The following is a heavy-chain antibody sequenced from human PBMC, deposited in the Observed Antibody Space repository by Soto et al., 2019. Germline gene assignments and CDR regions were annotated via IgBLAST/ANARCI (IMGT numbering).Heavy chain of an antibody. V-gene: IGHV3-33*01. Sequence: PGGSLRLSCAASGFTFSSYGMHWVRQAPGKGLEWVAVIWYDGSNKYYADSVKGRFTISRDNSKNTLYLQMNSLRAEDTAVYYCARGGYCTNGVCYSELVHYCGMDVWGQGTTVTVSS. CDR1: GFTFSSYG. J-gene: IGHJ6*02. CDR2: IWYDGSNK. CDR3: ARGGYCTNGVCYSELVHYCGMDV. D-gene: IGHD2-8*01.